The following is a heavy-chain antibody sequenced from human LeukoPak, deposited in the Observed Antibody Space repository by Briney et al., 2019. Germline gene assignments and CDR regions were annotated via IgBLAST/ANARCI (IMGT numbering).Heavy chain of an antibody. CDR2: ISSSGSTI. V-gene: IGHV3-11*01. CDR1: GFTFSDYA. D-gene: IGHD6-13*01. J-gene: IGHJ6*03. CDR3: ARDSRRYYYYMDV. Sequence: GGSLTLSCAASGFTFSDYAMSWIRQAPGKGLEWVSYISSSGSTIYYADSVKGRFTISRDNAKNSLYLQMNSLRAEDTAVYYCARDSRRYYYYMDVWGKGTTVTVSS.